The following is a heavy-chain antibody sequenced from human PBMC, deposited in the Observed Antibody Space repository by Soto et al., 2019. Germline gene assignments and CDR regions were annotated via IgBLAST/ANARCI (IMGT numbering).Heavy chain of an antibody. Sequence: PSETLSLTCNVSGGSISSGGNYWSWIRQHPGKGLEWIGYIYYSGTTYYNPSLKSRLTISIDTSRNQFSLKLSSVTAADTAVYYCAREYSGYDKTRFDPRGQGTPVTVSS. V-gene: IGHV4-31*03. J-gene: IGHJ5*02. CDR2: IYYSGTT. D-gene: IGHD5-12*01. CDR3: AREYSGYDKTRFDP. CDR1: GGSISSGGNY.